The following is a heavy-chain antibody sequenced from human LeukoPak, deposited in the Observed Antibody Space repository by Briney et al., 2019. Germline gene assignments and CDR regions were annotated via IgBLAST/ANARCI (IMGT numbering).Heavy chain of an antibody. V-gene: IGHV1-3*01. Sequence: GASVKVSCKASGYTFTSYAMHWVRQAPGQRLEWMGWINAGNGNTKYSQKFQGRVTITRDTSASTAYMELSSLRSEDTAVYYCARDTDSSGYYRDFDYWGQGTLVTVSS. CDR3: ARDTDSSGYYRDFDY. D-gene: IGHD3-22*01. CDR2: INAGNGNT. J-gene: IGHJ4*02. CDR1: GYTFTSYA.